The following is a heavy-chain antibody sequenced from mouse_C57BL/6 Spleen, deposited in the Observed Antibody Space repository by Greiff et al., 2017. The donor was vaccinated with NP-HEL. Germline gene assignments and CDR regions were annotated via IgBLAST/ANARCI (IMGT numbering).Heavy chain of an antibody. Sequence: EVQLQQSGPGLVKPSQSLSLTCSVTGYSITSGYYWNWIRQFPGNKLEWMGYISYDGSNNYNPSLKNRISITRDTSKNQFFLKLNSVTTEDTATYYCARERITTVVALDYWGQGTTLTVSS. CDR3: ARERITTVVALDY. D-gene: IGHD1-1*01. J-gene: IGHJ2*01. V-gene: IGHV3-6*01. CDR2: ISYDGSN. CDR1: GYSITSGYY.